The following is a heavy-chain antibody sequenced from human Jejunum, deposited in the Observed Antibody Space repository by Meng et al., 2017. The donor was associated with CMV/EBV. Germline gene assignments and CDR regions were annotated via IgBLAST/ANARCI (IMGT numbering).Heavy chain of an antibody. J-gene: IGHJ4*02. V-gene: IGHV4-39*07. CDR1: GGSISSSYHH. CDR3: ARDQVAGTLLGKFDY. Sequence: QLQLQESGPGLMKPSETLSPTCTVSGGSISSSYHHWGWIRQSPGKGLEWIGSIYKSGSTTYNPSLKSRVTMSVDTSKNQFSLKMTSVTAADTAVYYCARDQVAGTLLGKFDYWGQGTLVTVSS. D-gene: IGHD3-10*01. CDR2: IYKSGST.